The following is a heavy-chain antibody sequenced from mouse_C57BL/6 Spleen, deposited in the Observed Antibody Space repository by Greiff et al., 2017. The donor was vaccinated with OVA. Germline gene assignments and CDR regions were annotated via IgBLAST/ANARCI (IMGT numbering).Heavy chain of an antibody. CDR2: IDPSDSYT. V-gene: IGHV1-69*01. CDR1: GYTFTSYW. CDR3: ARKTLAQVYFDY. D-gene: IGHD3-2*02. Sequence: QVQLQQPGAELVMPGASVKLSCKASGYTFTSYWMHWVKQRPGQGLEWIGEIDPSDSYTNYNQKFKGKSTLTVDKSSSTAYMQLSSLTSEDSAVYYCARKTLAQVYFDYWGQGTTLTVSS. J-gene: IGHJ2*01.